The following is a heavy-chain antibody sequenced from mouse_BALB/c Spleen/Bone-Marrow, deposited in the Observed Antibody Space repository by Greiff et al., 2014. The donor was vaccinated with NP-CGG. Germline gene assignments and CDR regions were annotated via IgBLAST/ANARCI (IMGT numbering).Heavy chain of an antibody. CDR1: GFTFTDYF. Sequence: EVQRVESGGGLVQPGGSLRLSCTTSGFTFTDYFMTWVRQPPGKALEWLGFTRNKPNGYTTEYNPSVKGRFTISRDNSQGILYLQMNTLRAEDSAIYYCARDYSGYFDFWGQGTTLTVSS. V-gene: IGHV7-3*02. CDR2: TRNKPNGYTT. CDR3: ARDYSGYFDF. D-gene: IGHD5-1*01. J-gene: IGHJ2*01.